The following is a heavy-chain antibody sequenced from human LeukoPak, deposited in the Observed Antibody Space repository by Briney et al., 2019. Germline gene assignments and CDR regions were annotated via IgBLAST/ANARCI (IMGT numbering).Heavy chain of an antibody. Sequence: SQTLFLTCTVSGGSISSGDYYWNWIRQPPGKGLEWIGFIYYSGSTYYNPSLESRVTISVDTSKNQFSLKLSSVTAADTAVYYCAREGVTTGGVLYYYYGMDVWGQGTTVTVSS. CDR1: GGSISSGDYY. V-gene: IGHV4-30-4*01. J-gene: IGHJ6*02. CDR3: AREGVTTGGVLYYYYGMDV. CDR2: IYYSGST. D-gene: IGHD4-17*01.